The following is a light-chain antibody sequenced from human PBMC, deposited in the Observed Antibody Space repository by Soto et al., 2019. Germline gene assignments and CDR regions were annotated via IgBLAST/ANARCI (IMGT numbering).Light chain of an antibody. CDR3: AAWDDSLNARGV. Sequence: QSVLTQPPSASGTPGQRVTISCSGRTSNIGSNTVSWYQQLPGTAPKLLIYNNNQRPSGVPDRFSGSKSGTSASLAISGLQSEDEADYYCAAWDDSLNARGVFGGGTQLTVL. CDR1: TSNIGSNT. V-gene: IGLV1-44*01. J-gene: IGLJ2*01. CDR2: NNN.